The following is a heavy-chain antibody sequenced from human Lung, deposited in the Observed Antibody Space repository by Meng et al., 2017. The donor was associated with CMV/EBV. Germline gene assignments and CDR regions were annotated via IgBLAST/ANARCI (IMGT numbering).Heavy chain of an antibody. J-gene: IGHJ6*02. V-gene: IGHV4-61*01. CDR1: GGSVSSGSFY. D-gene: IGHD6-6*01. CDR2: IYYSGST. Sequence: SETLSLTCTVSGGSVSSGSFYWSWIRQPPAKGLEWIGYIYYSGSTKYNPSLKSRVTISVDMFKNQFSLKLSSVTAADTAVYYCARDSYSSSYPYSYYLGMDVWGQGTTVTVS. CDR3: ARDSYSSSYPYSYYLGMDV.